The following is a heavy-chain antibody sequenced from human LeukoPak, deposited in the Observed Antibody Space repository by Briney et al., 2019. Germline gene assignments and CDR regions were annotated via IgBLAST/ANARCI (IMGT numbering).Heavy chain of an antibody. D-gene: IGHD3/OR15-3a*01. Sequence: SETLSLTCTVSGGSISSSSYYWGWIRQPPGKGLEWIGSIYYSGSTYYNPSLKSRVTISVDTSKNQFSLKLSSVTAADTAVYYCARDGHSHYYYMDVWGKGTTVTVSS. V-gene: IGHV4-39*07. CDR2: IYYSGST. CDR1: GGSISSSSYY. J-gene: IGHJ6*03. CDR3: ARDGHSHYYYMDV.